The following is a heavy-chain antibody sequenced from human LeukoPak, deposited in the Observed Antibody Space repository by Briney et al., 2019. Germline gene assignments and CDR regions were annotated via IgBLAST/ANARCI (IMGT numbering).Heavy chain of an antibody. Sequence: GGSLRLSCAASGFTFSSYGMHWVRQAPGKGLEWVAVISYDGSNKYYADSVKGRFTISRDNSKNTLYLQMNSLRAEDTAVYYCVKDSRHYYDSSGYPAKGYFDYWGQGTLVTVSS. CDR1: GFTFSSYG. D-gene: IGHD3-22*01. CDR2: ISYDGSNK. J-gene: IGHJ4*02. CDR3: VKDSRHYYDSSGYPAKGYFDY. V-gene: IGHV3-30*18.